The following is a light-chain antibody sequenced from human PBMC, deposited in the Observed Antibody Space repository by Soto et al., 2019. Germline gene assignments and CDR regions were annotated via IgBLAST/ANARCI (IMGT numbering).Light chain of an antibody. J-gene: IGLJ1*01. CDR2: EVS. CDR1: NSDVGIYDF. Sequence: QSLLTQPASVSGTPGRSITISCTGSNSDVGIYDFVSWYQHHPGRAPKLIVSEVSHRPSGVSNRFSGSKSGNTASLTISGLQSEDEADYYCISYTSDDVRYVFGTGTKVTVL. CDR3: ISYTSDDVRYV. V-gene: IGLV2-14*01.